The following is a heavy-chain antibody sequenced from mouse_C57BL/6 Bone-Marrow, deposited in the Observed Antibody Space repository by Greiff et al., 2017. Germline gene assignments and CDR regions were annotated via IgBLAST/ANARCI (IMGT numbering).Heavy chain of an antibody. J-gene: IGHJ3*01. CDR1: GFTFSSYG. CDR3: ASDYYGSRAWFAY. D-gene: IGHD1-1*01. V-gene: IGHV5-6*01. Sequence: VQRVESGGDLVKPGGSLKLSCAASGFTFSSYGMSWVRQTPDKRLEWVATISSGGSYTYYPDSVKGRFTISRDNAKNTLYLQMSSLKSEDTAMYYCASDYYGSRAWFAYWGQGTLVTVSA. CDR2: ISSGGSYT.